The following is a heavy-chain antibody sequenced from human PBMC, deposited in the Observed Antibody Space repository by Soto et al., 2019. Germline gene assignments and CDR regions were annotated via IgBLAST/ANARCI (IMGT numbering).Heavy chain of an antibody. J-gene: IGHJ5*02. CDR1: GGSISSGDYY. CDR3: ARDRAGTIFGVVTNWFDP. V-gene: IGHV4-30-4*01. Sequence: SETLSLTCTVSGGSISSGDYYWSWIRQPPGKGLEWIGYIYYSGSTYYNPSLKSRVTISVDTSKNQFSLKLSSVTAADTAVYYCARDRAGTIFGVVTNWFDPWGQGTLVTVSS. D-gene: IGHD3-3*01. CDR2: IYYSGST.